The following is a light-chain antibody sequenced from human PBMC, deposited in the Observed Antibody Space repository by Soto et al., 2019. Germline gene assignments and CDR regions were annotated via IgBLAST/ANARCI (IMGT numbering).Light chain of an antibody. V-gene: IGKV1-5*01. J-gene: IGKJ1*01. CDR2: DAS. CDR3: QQYNSYWWT. Sequence: DIQMTQSPSTLSASVGDRVTITCRASQSISSWLAWYQQKPGKAPKLLIYDASSLESGVPLRFSGSGSGTEFTLTISSLQPDDFATYYCQQYNSYWWTFGQGTKVEIK. CDR1: QSISSW.